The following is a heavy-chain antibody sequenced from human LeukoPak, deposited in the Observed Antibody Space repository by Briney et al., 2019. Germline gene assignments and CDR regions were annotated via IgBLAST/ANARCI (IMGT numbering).Heavy chain of an antibody. V-gene: IGHV3-48*04. Sequence: PGGSLRLSCAASGFTFSNYWMHWVRQAPGKGLEWLSHISSTGTTKYYADSVKGRFTISRDNAKNSLYLQMDSLRAEDTAVYYCAGGVALNYWGQGTLVTVSS. J-gene: IGHJ4*02. D-gene: IGHD2-8*01. CDR2: ISSTGTTK. CDR1: GFTFSNYW. CDR3: AGGVALNY.